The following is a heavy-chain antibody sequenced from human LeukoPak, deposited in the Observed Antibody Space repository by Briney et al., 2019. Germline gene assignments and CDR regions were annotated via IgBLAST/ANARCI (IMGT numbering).Heavy chain of an antibody. Sequence: PSETLSLTCTVSGGSISSYYWSWIRQPPGKGLEWIGYIYYSGSTNYNPSLKSRVTISVDTSKNQFSLKLSSVTAADTAVYYCARVGYYDSSGYYWNAFDIWGQGTMVTVSS. J-gene: IGHJ3*02. D-gene: IGHD3-22*01. CDR2: IYYSGST. V-gene: IGHV4-59*12. CDR3: ARVGYYDSSGYYWNAFDI. CDR1: GGSISSYY.